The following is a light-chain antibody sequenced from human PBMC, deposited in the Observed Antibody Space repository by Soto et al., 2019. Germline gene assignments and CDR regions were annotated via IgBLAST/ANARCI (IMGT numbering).Light chain of an antibody. CDR1: QSVSSN. CDR2: GAS. J-gene: IGKJ5*01. CDR3: QQYNNWPPIT. V-gene: IGKV3-15*01. Sequence: MMMTQSPATLSVSPGERATLSCRASQSVSSNLAWYQQKPGQAPRLLIYGASTRASGIPARFSGSGSGTEFTLTISSLQSEDFAVYYCQQYNNWPPITFGQGTRLEIK.